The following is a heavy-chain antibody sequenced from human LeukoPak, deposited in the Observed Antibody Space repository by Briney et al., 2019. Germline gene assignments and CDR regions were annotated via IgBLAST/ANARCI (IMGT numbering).Heavy chain of an antibody. V-gene: IGHV4-39*07. D-gene: IGHD3-16*01. J-gene: IGHJ4*02. Sequence: SETLSLTCSVSGGSISSSSYYWGWIRQPPGKGLEWIGIIYYSGSTYSNPSLKSRVTISVDTSNNQFSLKLISVTAADTAVYYCARTPRGEFSDYWGQGTLVTVSS. CDR2: IYYSGST. CDR1: GGSISSSSYY. CDR3: ARTPRGEFSDY.